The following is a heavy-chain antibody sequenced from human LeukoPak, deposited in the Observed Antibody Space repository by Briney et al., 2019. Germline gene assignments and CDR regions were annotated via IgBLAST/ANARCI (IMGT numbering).Heavy chain of an antibody. J-gene: IGHJ4*02. D-gene: IGHD1-26*01. V-gene: IGHV1-69*04. Sequence: SVKVSCKASGGTFSSYAISWVRQAPGQGLEWMGRIIPILGIANYAQKFQGRVTITADKSTSTAYMGLSSLRSEDTAVYYCARAVVGATIGGFDYWGQGTLVTVSS. CDR2: IIPILGIA. CDR1: GGTFSSYA. CDR3: ARAVVGATIGGFDY.